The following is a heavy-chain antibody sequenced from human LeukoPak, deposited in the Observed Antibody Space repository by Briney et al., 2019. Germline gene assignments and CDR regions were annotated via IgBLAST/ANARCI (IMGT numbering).Heavy chain of an antibody. CDR1: GFTFSSYV. D-gene: IGHD5-18*01. Sequence: GGSLRLSCAACGFTFSSYVMHWVRQAPGKGLEWVAFIRYDGSNKYYADSVKGRFTISRDNSKNTLYLQMNSLRAEDTAVYYCAKESSEEYSYGPLDYWGQGNLVTVSS. V-gene: IGHV3-30*02. J-gene: IGHJ4*02. CDR3: AKESSEEYSYGPLDY. CDR2: IRYDGSNK.